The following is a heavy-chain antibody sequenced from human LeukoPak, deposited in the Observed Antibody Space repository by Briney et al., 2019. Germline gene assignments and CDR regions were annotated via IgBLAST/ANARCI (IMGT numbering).Heavy chain of an antibody. CDR1: GGSISSSSYY. J-gene: IGHJ4*02. D-gene: IGHD6-25*01. CDR2: IYYSGST. CDR3: ARGLQRGIDY. V-gene: IGHV4-39*01. Sequence: SETLSLTCTVSGGSISSSSYYWGWIRQPPGKGLEWIGSIYYSGSTYYNPSLKSRVTISVDTSKNQFSVILTSVTAADTAVYYCARGLQRGIDYWGQGTLVPVSS.